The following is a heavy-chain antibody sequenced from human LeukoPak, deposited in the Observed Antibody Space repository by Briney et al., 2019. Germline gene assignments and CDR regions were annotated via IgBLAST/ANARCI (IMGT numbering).Heavy chain of an antibody. Sequence: ASVKVSCKASGYTFTSYGISWVRQAPGQGLEWMGWISAYNGNTNYAQKLQGRVTMTTDTSTSTAYMELRSLRSDDTAVYYCARDRTLVVINGGAYNWFDPWGQGTLVTVSS. CDR1: GYTFTSYG. J-gene: IGHJ5*02. CDR2: ISAYNGNT. V-gene: IGHV1-18*01. CDR3: ARDRTLVVINGGAYNWFDP. D-gene: IGHD3-22*01.